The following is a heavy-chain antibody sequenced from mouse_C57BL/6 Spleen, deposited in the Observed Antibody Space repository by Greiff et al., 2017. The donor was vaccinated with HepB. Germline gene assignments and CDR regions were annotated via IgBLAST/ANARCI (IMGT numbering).Heavy chain of an antibody. CDR1: GYTFTSYW. Sequence: QVQLQQSVAELVKPGASVKLSCKASGYTFTSYWMHWVKQRPGRGLEWIGRIDPDSGGTKYNEKFKGKATVTVDKPSSTAYMQLSSLTSEDSAVYYCARSYYSGSSPCAMDYWGQGTSVTVSS. CDR3: ARSYYSGSSPCAMDY. V-gene: IGHV1-72*01. CDR2: IDPDSGGT. J-gene: IGHJ4*01. D-gene: IGHD1-1*01.